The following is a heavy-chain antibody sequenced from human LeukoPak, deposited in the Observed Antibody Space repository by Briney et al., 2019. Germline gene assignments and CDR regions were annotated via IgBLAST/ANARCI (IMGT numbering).Heavy chain of an antibody. CDR2: ISGSGDRT. CDR3: AKPSSGNYPPTGY. Sequence: GGSLRLSCAASGFTFSSYDVSWVRQAPGKGLEWVSAISGSGDRTHYAASVKGRFTISRDNSKNTLYLQINSLRAEDTAVYYCAKPSSGNYPPTGYWGQGTLVTVSS. CDR1: GFTFSSYD. V-gene: IGHV3-23*01. D-gene: IGHD1-26*01. J-gene: IGHJ4*02.